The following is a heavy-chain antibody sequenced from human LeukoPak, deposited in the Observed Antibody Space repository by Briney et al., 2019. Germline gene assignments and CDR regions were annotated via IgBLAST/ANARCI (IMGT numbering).Heavy chain of an antibody. D-gene: IGHD3-10*01. CDR1: GGTFSSYA. V-gene: IGHV1-69*05. CDR3: ARAAVRPYYYGSGSWENQYYFDY. J-gene: IGHJ4*02. CDR2: IIPMFGTA. Sequence: SVKVSCKASGGTFSSYAISWVRQAPGQGLEWMGGIIPMFGTANYAQKFQGRVTITTDESTSTAYMELSSLRAEDTAVYYCARAAVRPYYYGSGSWENQYYFDYWGQGTLVTVSS.